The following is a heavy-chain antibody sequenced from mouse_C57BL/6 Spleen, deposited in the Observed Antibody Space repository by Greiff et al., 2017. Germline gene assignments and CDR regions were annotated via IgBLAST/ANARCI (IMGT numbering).Heavy chain of an antibody. CDR2: IDPEDGET. CDR1: GFNIKDYY. J-gene: IGHJ1*03. CDR3: ASYYGSSL. D-gene: IGHD1-1*01. V-gene: IGHV14-2*01. Sequence: EVMLVESGAELVKPGASVKLSCTASGFNIKDYYMHWVKQRPEQGLAWIGRIDPEDGETKYAPKFQGKATITADTSSNTADLQLSSLTSEDTAVYYCASYYGSSLWGTGTTVTVSS.